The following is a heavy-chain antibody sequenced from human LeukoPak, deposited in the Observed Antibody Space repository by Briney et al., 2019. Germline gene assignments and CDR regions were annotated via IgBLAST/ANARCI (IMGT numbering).Heavy chain of an antibody. J-gene: IGHJ3*02. CDR1: GFTFSSFV. CDR2: ISHVGSNK. D-gene: IGHD5-18*01. V-gene: IGHV3-30-3*01. CDR3: ARAWIPDAFDI. Sequence: GGSLRLSCAASGFTFSSFVMHWVRQAPGKGLEWVAVISHVGSNKYYADSVQGRFSISRDNSKNTLYLQMNSLRAEDTAVYYCARAWIPDAFDIWGQGTMVTVSS.